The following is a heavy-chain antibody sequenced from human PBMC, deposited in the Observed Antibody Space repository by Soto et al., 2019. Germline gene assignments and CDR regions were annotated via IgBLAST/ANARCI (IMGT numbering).Heavy chain of an antibody. V-gene: IGHV4-39*01. J-gene: IGHJ3*02. Sequence: SETLSLTCTVSGGSISSSSYYWGWIRQPPGKGLEWIGSIYYSGSTYYNPSLKSQVTISVDTSKNQFSLKLSSVTAADTAVYYCARKRGQRAFDIWGQGTMVTVSS. D-gene: IGHD6-25*01. CDR1: GGSISSSSYY. CDR3: ARKRGQRAFDI. CDR2: IYYSGST.